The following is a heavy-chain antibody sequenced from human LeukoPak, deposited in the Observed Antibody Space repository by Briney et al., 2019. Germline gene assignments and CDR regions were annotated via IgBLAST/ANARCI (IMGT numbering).Heavy chain of an antibody. J-gene: IGHJ5*02. Sequence: GGSLRLSCAASGFTFSDYYMSWIRQAPGKGLEWVSYISSSGSTIYYADSVKGRFTISRDNAKNSLYLQMNSLRAEDTAVYYCAREPRLHEPRGDWFDPWGQGTLVTVSS. CDR1: GFTFSDYY. CDR2: ISSSGSTI. CDR3: AREPRLHEPRGDWFDP. V-gene: IGHV3-11*04. D-gene: IGHD3-10*01.